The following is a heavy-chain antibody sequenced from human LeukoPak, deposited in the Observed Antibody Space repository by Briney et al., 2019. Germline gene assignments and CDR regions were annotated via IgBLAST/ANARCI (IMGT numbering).Heavy chain of an antibody. CDR1: GYTFTSNY. Sequence: WASVKVSCKAFGYTFTSNYMHWVRQAPGQGPEWMGVISPSGGSTTYAQKFQGRVTMTRDTSISTAYMELSRLRSDDTAVYYCARGMEPYYYMDVWGKGTTVTVSS. D-gene: IGHD1-26*01. CDR3: ARGMEPYYYMDV. J-gene: IGHJ6*03. V-gene: IGHV1-2*02. CDR2: ISPSGGST.